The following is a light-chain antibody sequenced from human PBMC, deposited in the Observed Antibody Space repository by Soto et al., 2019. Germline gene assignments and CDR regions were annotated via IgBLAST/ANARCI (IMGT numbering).Light chain of an antibody. CDR1: QGISSW. CDR3: QQYNSYSWT. CDR2: DAP. V-gene: IGKV1-5*01. Sequence: DIQMTQSPSTLSASVGDRVTITCRASQGISSWLAWYQQKPGKAPKLLIYDAPSLESGVPSRFSGSGSGTEFTLTISSLQPDDFATYYCQQYNSYSWTFGQGTKVDIK. J-gene: IGKJ1*01.